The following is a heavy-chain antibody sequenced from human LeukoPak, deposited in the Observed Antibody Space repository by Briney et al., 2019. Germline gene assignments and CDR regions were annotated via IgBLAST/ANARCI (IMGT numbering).Heavy chain of an antibody. Sequence: ASVKVSSKPSVYTSTSYGINWVPHATGQGLGWRGWMNPNSGNTGHAQKLQGRVTMNRNSSISTAYMELSSLRSEDTAVYYCARVKVLRYFDWLLGTRGWYLDVWGKGTTVTIS. V-gene: IGHV1-8*02. D-gene: IGHD3-9*01. CDR1: VYTSTSYG. CDR3: ARVKVLRYFDWLLGTRGWYLDV. J-gene: IGHJ6*03. CDR2: MNPNSGNT.